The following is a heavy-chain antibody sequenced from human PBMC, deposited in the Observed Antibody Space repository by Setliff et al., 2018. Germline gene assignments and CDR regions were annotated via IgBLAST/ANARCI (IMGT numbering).Heavy chain of an antibody. CDR2: INPNSGGT. J-gene: IGHJ4*02. Sequence: ASVKVSCKASGYTFSGYYMHWVRQAPGQGLGGMGRINPNSGGTNYAQKFQGRVTMTSDSSISTAYMELSGLRSDDTAVYFCARDQGHGITAAGPDFWGQGTLVT. CDR1: GYTFSGYY. V-gene: IGHV1-2*06. CDR3: ARDQGHGITAAGPDF. D-gene: IGHD6-13*01.